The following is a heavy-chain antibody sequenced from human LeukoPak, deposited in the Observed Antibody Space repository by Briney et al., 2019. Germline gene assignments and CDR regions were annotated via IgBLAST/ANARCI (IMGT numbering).Heavy chain of an antibody. CDR1: GFTFSSYN. CDR3: ARGPNSNWSGLDF. D-gene: IGHD6-6*01. V-gene: IGHV3-48*04. J-gene: IGHJ4*02. CDR2: ISSSSSTI. Sequence: GGSLRLSCAASGFTFSSYNMNWVRQAPGKGLEWVSYISSSSSTIYYADSVKGRFTVSRDNAKNTLYLQVNNLRAEDTAVYYCARGPNSNWSGLDFWGQGTLVTVSS.